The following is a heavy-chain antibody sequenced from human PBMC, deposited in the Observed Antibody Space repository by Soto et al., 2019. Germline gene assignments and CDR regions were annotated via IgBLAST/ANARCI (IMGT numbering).Heavy chain of an antibody. D-gene: IGHD3-16*01. J-gene: IGHJ6*02. V-gene: IGHV3-74*01. CDR3: ASNYAYAEGYYWYGIDV. CDR2: ISSYGSDT. Sequence: EVQLVESGGGLVLPGGSLRLSCAASGFTFSRYWMHWVRQAPGKGLVWVSRISSYGSDTHYADSVKGRFTISRDNAKNTVYMQINSLAAEDTTVYYCASNYAYAEGYYWYGIDVWGQGTTVTVSS. CDR1: GFTFSRYW.